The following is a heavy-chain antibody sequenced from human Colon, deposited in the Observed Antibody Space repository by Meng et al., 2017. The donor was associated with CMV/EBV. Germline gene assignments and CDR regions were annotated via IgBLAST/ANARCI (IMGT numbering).Heavy chain of an antibody. CDR1: GYTFNGYV. CDR3: ATVSGGDFDY. Sequence: VQAGRSGVEGRRRGASLKVPCKASGYTFNGYVKDWVRQAPGQGLEWMGSINPNSGGTNYAQKFQGRVTMTRDTSINTAYMELSRLRSDDTAVYYCATVSGGDFDYWGQGTLVTVSS. D-gene: IGHD1-26*01. J-gene: IGHJ4*02. CDR2: INPNSGGT. V-gene: IGHV1-2*02.